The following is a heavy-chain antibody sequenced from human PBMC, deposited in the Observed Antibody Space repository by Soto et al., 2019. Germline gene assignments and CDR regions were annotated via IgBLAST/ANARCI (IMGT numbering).Heavy chain of an antibody. CDR3: AKVGATRWYFDY. J-gene: IGHJ4*02. Sequence: GGSLRLSCAASGFTFSSYGVHWVRQAPGKGLEWVAVISYDGSNKYYADSVKGRFTISRDNSKNTLYLQMNSLRAEDTAVYYCAKVGATRWYFDYWGQGTLVTVSS. D-gene: IGHD1-26*01. CDR1: GFTFSSYG. CDR2: ISYDGSNK. V-gene: IGHV3-30*18.